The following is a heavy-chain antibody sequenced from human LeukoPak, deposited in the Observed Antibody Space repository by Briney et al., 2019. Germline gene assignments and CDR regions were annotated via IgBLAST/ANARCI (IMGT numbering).Heavy chain of an antibody. CDR2: INPSGGST. D-gene: IGHD5-18*01. V-gene: IGHV1-46*01. CDR3: ARDQVDTAMAMGSGAFDI. J-gene: IGHJ3*02. Sequence: ASVKVSCKASGYTFTSYFMHWVRQAPGQGLEWMGIINPSGGSTSYAQKFQGRVTMTRDTSTSTVYMELSSLRSEDTAVYYCARDQVDTAMAMGSGAFDIWGQGTMVTVSS. CDR1: GYTFTSYF.